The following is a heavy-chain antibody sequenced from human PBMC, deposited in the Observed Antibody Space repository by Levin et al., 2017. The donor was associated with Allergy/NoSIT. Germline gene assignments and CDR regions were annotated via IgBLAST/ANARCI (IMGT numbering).Heavy chain of an antibody. J-gene: IGHJ5*02. CDR1: GGTFSSYA. CDR3: ARLIGGIAAAGKRGWFDP. Sequence: GGSLRLSCKASGGTFSSYAISWVRQAPGQGLEWMGGIIPIFGTANYAQKFQGRVTITADESTSTAYMELSSLRSEDTAVYYCARLIGGIAAAGKRGWFDPWGQGTLVTVSS. D-gene: IGHD6-13*01. V-gene: IGHV1-69*01. CDR2: IIPIFGTA.